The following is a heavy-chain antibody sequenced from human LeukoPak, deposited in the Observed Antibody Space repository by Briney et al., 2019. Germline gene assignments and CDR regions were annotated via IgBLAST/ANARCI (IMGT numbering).Heavy chain of an antibody. CDR2: IHDSGNT. Sequence: PSETLSLTCTVSGGSISSYYWSWIRQSPEKGLERIGHIHDSGNTDYNPSLKGRVTISVDTSRKQFSLTLTSVTAADTAVYYCARTEYYDKSGNYWG. J-gene: IGHJ4*01. CDR3: ARTEYYDKSGNY. D-gene: IGHD3-16*01. V-gene: IGHV4-4*08. CDR1: GGSISSYY.